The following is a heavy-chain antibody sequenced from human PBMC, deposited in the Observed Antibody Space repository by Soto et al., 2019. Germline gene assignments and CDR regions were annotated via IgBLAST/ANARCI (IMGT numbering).Heavy chain of an antibody. D-gene: IGHD2-15*01. J-gene: IGHJ4*02. Sequence: SETLSLTCNVSGDSLNSGAYYWTWIRQSPGRGLEWIGHIYHTGSTNYNPSLRSRLTISLDTSKSHFSLTLRSVNAVDTGVYYRARSWGGDGYSHWGQGTLVTVSS. CDR2: IYHTGST. V-gene: IGHV4-61*03. CDR3: ARSWGGDGYSH. CDR1: GDSLNSGAYY.